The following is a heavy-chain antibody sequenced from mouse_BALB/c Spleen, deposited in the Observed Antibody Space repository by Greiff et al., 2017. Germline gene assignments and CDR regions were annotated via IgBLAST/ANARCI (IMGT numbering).Heavy chain of an antibody. CDR1: GYSITSGYY. CDR3: ARGDGYYVSWFAY. V-gene: IGHV3-6*02. J-gene: IGHJ3*01. Sequence: DVKLQESGPGLVKPSQSLSLTCSVTGYSITSGYYWNWIRQFPGNKLEWMGYISYDGSNNYNPSLKNRISITRDTSKNQFFLKLNSVTTEDTATYYCARGDGYYVSWFAYWGQGTLVTVSA. D-gene: IGHD2-3*01. CDR2: ISYDGSN.